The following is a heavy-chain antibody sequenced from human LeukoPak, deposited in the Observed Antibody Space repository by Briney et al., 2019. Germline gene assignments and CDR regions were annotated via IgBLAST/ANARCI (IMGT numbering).Heavy chain of an antibody. J-gene: IGHJ4*02. V-gene: IGHV3-7*04. CDR3: ARRFYYDILTGLDY. Sequence: GGSLRLSCAASGFTFSSYWMSWVRQAPGKGLEWVANIKQDGSEKYYVDSVKGRFTISRENAKNSLYLQMNSLRAEDTAVYYCARRFYYDILTGLDYWGQGTLVTVSS. CDR1: GFTFSSYW. D-gene: IGHD3-9*01. CDR2: IKQDGSEK.